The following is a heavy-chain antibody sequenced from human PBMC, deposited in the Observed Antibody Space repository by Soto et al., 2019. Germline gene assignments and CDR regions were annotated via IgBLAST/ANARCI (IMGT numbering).Heavy chain of an antibody. CDR2: IYYSGST. J-gene: IGHJ4*02. V-gene: IGHV4-31*03. Sequence: QVQLQESGPGLVKPSQTLSLTCTVSGGSISSGGYYWSWIRQHPGKGLEWIGYIYYSGSTYYNPSLKSRVTISVDTSKNQFSLKLSSATAADTAVYYCATNARFLEWLPPFDYWGQGTLVTVSS. CDR3: ATNARFLEWLPPFDY. D-gene: IGHD3-3*01. CDR1: GGSISSGGYY.